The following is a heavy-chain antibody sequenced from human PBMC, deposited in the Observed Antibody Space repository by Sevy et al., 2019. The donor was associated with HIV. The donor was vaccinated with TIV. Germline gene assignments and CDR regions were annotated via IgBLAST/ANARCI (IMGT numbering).Heavy chain of an antibody. D-gene: IGHD3-16*02. CDR3: ARCYDYVWGSYRWDHYYYYGMDV. CDR1: GFTFSSYW. Sequence: GGSLRLSCAASGFTFSSYWMSWVRQAPGKGLEWVANIKQDGSEKYYVHSVKGRFTISRDNAKNSLYLQMNSLRAEDTAVYYCARCYDYVWGSYRWDHYYYYGMDVWGQGTTVTVSS. V-gene: IGHV3-7*01. J-gene: IGHJ6*02. CDR2: IKQDGSEK.